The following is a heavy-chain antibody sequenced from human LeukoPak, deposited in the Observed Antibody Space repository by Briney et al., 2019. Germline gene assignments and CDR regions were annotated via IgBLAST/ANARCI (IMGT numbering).Heavy chain of an antibody. CDR3: ATDSSSVDAFDI. Sequence: GGSLRLSCAASGFTFSSYAMSWVRQAPGKGLEWVSAISGSGGSTYYADSVKGRFTISRDNSKNTLYLQMNSLRAEDTAVYYCATDSSSVDAFDIWGQGTMVTVSS. J-gene: IGHJ3*02. CDR1: GFTFSSYA. V-gene: IGHV3-23*01. D-gene: IGHD6-6*01. CDR2: ISGSGGST.